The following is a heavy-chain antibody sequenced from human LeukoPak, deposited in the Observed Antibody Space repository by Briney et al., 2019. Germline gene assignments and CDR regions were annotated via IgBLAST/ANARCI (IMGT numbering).Heavy chain of an antibody. CDR2: ISGGSGST. V-gene: IGHV3-23*01. CDR1: GFTFLTYA. CDR3: AKGFSTYVYNWFDP. Sequence: PGGSLRLSCAASGFTFLTYAMNWVRQAPGEGLEWVAGISGGSGSTYYADSVKGRFTVSRDNSKSTLYLQMNRLRAADTAVYYCAKGFSTYVYNWFDPWGQGTLVTVSS. J-gene: IGHJ5*02. D-gene: IGHD3-16*01.